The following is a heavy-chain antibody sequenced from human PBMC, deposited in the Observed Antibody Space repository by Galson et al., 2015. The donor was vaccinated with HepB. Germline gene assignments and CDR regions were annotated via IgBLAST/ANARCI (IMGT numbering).Heavy chain of an antibody. V-gene: IGHV4-31*03. D-gene: IGHD2-21*02. CDR3: ARARAAYCGSDCHSPPFDS. CDR1: GDSSNRGTYY. CDR2: MSYGGRA. Sequence: TLSLTCTVSGDSSNRGTYYLSWIRQDPGKGLEWLGYMSYGGRAYYNPSLKSRLTMSLDTSKSQFSLNLNSVTAADTAVYYCARARAAYCGSDCHSPPFDSWGQGTLVTVSS. J-gene: IGHJ4*02.